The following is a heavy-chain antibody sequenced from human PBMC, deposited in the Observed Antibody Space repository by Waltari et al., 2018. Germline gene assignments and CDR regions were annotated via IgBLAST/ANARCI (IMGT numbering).Heavy chain of an antibody. CDR3: ARRRSSGRDAFDI. V-gene: IGHV4-39*07. J-gene: IGHJ3*02. D-gene: IGHD6-19*01. CDR1: GGSISSSSYY. Sequence: QLQLQESGPGLVKPSETLSLTCTVSGGSISSSSYYWGWIRQPPGKGLEWIGSFYYSGSTYYNPSLRSRVTISVDTSKNQFSLKLSSVTAADTAVYYCARRRSSGRDAFDIWGQGTMVTVSS. CDR2: FYYSGST.